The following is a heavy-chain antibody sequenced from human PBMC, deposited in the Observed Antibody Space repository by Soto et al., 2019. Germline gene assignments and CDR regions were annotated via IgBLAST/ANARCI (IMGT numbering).Heavy chain of an antibody. J-gene: IGHJ4*02. D-gene: IGHD3-10*01. CDR3: AKLYRSGSYGSPIDY. V-gene: IGHV3-23*01. Sequence: EVQLLESGGGLVQPGGSLRLSCAASGFTFSSYAMSWVRQAPGKGLEWVSAISGSGDNTYYADSVKGRFTISRDNSKNTLYLQVNSLRAEDTAIYFCAKLYRSGSYGSPIDYWGQGTLVTVSS. CDR2: ISGSGDNT. CDR1: GFTFSSYA.